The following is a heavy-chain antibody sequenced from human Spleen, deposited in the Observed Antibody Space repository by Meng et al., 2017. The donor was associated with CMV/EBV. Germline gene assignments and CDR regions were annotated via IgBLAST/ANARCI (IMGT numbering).Heavy chain of an antibody. CDR2: IWYDGSEQ. CDR3: AKGPYSAGFDY. V-gene: IGHV3-33*03. J-gene: IGHJ4*02. D-gene: IGHD2-15*01. Sequence: LSWAASGFYFSSCGMHWVRQAPGKGLEWVAVIWYDGSEQYYAESVKGRFVASRDNSKYTLYLQMNNLRVDDTAVYFCAKGPYSAGFDYWGQGTLVTVSS. CDR1: GFYFSSCG.